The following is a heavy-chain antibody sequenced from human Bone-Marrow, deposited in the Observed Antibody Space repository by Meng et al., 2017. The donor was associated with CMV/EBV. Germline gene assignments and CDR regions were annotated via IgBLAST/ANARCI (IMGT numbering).Heavy chain of an antibody. CDR3: ARDLLYCSGGSCYNYFDY. V-gene: IGHV3-30-3*01. D-gene: IGHD2-15*01. J-gene: IGHJ4*02. CDR1: GFTFSSYA. CDR2: ISYDGSNK. Sequence: GESLKISCAASGFTFSSYAMHWVRQAPGKGLEWVAVISYDGSNKYYADSVKGRFTISRDNSKNTLYLQMNSLRAEDTAVYYCARDLLYCSGGSCYNYFDYWGQGTLVNVAS.